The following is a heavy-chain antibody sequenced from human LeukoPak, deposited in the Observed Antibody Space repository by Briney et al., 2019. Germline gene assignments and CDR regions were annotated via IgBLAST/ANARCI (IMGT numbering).Heavy chain of an antibody. J-gene: IGHJ4*02. CDR1: GFTFSGSA. CDR3: TRTKGYCSSTSSYKIDY. Sequence: GGALRLSCAASGFTFSGSAMHWVRPASGKGLEWVGRIRSKANSYATAYAASVKGRFTISRDDAKNTAYLQMNSLKTEDTAVYYCTRTKGYCSSTSSYKIDYWGQGTLVTVSS. D-gene: IGHD2-2*01. V-gene: IGHV3-73*01. CDR2: IRSKANSYAT.